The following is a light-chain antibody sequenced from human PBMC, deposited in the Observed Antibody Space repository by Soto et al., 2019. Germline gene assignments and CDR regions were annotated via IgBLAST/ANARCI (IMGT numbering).Light chain of an antibody. CDR3: QQYYTAPT. J-gene: IGKJ1*01. V-gene: IGKV4-1*01. CDR2: WAS. Sequence: DVVMTQSPDSLAVSLGERATINCKSSQSLLCRSKTKNCLAWYQKKPGQPPKVLIYWASTRQFGVPDRFSGSGSGTDFSLTISSLQAEDVAVYYCQQYYTAPTFGQGTKVEI. CDR1: QSLLCRSKTKNC.